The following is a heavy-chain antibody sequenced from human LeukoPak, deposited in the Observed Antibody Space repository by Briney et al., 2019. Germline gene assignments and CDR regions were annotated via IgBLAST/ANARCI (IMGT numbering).Heavy chain of an antibody. V-gene: IGHV4-34*01. CDR3: ARYRAFDI. J-gene: IGHJ3*02. CDR1: GGSFSGYY. CDR2: INHSGST. Sequence: SETLSLTCAVYGGSFSGYYWSWIRQPPGKGLEWIGEINHSGSTNYNPSLKSRVTISVDTSKNQFSLKLTSVTAADMAVYYCARYRAFDIWGRGTLVTVSS.